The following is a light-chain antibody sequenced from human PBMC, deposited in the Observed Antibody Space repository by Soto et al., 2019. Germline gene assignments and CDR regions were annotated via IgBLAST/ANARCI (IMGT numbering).Light chain of an antibody. J-gene: IGLJ1*01. CDR1: SGSVSTSYY. CDR3: CSYAGSYIYV. V-gene: IGLV8-61*01. Sequence: QTVVTQEPSFSVSPGGTVTLTCGLSSGSVSTSYYPSWYQQTPGQAPRTLIDSTNTRSSGVPDRFSGSILGNKAALTITGAQADDESDYYCCSYAGSYIYVFGTGTKLTVL. CDR2: STN.